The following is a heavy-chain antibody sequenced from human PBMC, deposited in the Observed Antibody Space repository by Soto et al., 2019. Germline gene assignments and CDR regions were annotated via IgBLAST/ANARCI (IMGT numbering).Heavy chain of an antibody. D-gene: IGHD3-22*01. J-gene: IGHJ4*02. CDR3: AKVSYYYDSSGKYYFDY. CDR1: GFTFSSYG. V-gene: IGHV3-30*18. Sequence: PGGSLRLSCAASGFTFSSYGMHWVRQAPGKGLEWVAVISYDGSNKYYADSVKGRFTISRDNSKNTLYLQMNSLRAEDTAVYYCAKVSYYYDSSGKYYFDYWGQGTLVTVSS. CDR2: ISYDGSNK.